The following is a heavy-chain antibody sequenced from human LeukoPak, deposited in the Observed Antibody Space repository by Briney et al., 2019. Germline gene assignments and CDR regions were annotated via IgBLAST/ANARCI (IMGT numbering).Heavy chain of an antibody. V-gene: IGHV4-38-2*01. J-gene: IGHJ5*02. CDR3: ARGPDPPPLANCGGDCYTGWFDP. CDR2: IYHSGST. D-gene: IGHD2-21*01. CDR1: GYSISSGYY. Sequence: SETLSLTCAVSGYSISSGYYWGWIRQPPGKGLEWIGSIYHSGSTYYNPSLKSRVTISVDTSKNQFSLKLSSVTAADTAVYYCARGPDPPPLANCGGDCYTGWFDPWGQGNLVTVSS.